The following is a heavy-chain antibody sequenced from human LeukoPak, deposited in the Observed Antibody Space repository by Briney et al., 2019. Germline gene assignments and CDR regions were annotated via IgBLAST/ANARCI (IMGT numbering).Heavy chain of an antibody. V-gene: IGHV3-7*01. D-gene: IGHD2-15*01. CDR3: ASYRTGYCSGDTCYADWFDP. CDR1: GFAFSSNW. CDR2: IKEDGSEK. J-gene: IGHJ5*02. Sequence: PGGSLRLSCAASGFAFSSNWMSWVRQAPGKGLEWVANIKEDGSEKYYVDSVKGRFTISRDNVKNSLYLQMNNLRAEDTAVYYCASYRTGYCSGDTCYADWFDPWGQGTLVTVSS.